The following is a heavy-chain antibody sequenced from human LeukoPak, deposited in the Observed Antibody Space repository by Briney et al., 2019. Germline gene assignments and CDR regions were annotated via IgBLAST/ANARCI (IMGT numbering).Heavy chain of an antibody. V-gene: IGHV3-48*01. CDR2: ISSTSSII. D-gene: IGHD3-3*01. Sequence: PGGSLRLSCAASGFSFNSFSVNWVRQAPGKGLEWISYISSTSSIIHYAASVRGRFTISRDNAKKSLYLQMNSLRVEDTAVYFCTRVEKGFWSGFKMDVWGKGTTVAVSS. J-gene: IGHJ6*04. CDR3: TRVEKGFWSGFKMDV. CDR1: GFSFNSFS.